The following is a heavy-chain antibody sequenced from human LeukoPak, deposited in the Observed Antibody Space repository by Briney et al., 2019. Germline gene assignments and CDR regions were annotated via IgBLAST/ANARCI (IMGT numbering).Heavy chain of an antibody. D-gene: IGHD6-19*01. V-gene: IGHV1-2*02. CDR2: INPNSGGT. CDR1: GYTFTGYY. J-gene: IGHJ4*02. CDR3: AASGWSKPYYFDY. Sequence: GASVKVSCKASGYTFTGYYMHWVRQAPGQGLEWMGWINPNSGGTNYAQKFQGRVTMTRDTSVSTAYMELSRLRSDDTAVYYCAASGWSKPYYFDYWGQGTLVTVSS.